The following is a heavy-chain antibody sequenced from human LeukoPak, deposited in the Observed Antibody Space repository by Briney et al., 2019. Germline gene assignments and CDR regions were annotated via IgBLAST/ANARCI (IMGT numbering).Heavy chain of an antibody. J-gene: IGHJ3*02. CDR3: AREGGGGYYFSHDAFDI. D-gene: IGHD3-22*01. CDR2: IKQDGSEK. Sequence: GGSLRLSCAASGFTFSSYWMSWVRQAPGKGLEWVANIKQDGSEKYYVDSVKGRFTISRDNAKNSLYLQMNSLRAEDTAVYYCAREGGGGYYFSHDAFDIWGQGTLVTVSS. V-gene: IGHV3-7*01. CDR1: GFTFSSYW.